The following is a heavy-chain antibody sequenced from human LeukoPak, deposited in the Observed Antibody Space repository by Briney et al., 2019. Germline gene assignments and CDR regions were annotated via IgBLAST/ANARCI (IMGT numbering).Heavy chain of an antibody. CDR1: GFTFSSYA. J-gene: IGHJ3*02. CDR3: AKSVITMVRGVMAAFDI. V-gene: IGHV3-23*01. D-gene: IGHD3-10*01. Sequence: GGSLRLSCAASGFTFSSYAMSWVRQAPGKGLEWVSAISGSGGSTYYADSVKGRFTISRDNSKNTLYLQMNSLRAEDTAVYYCAKSVITMVRGVMAAFDIWGQGTMVTVSS. CDR2: ISGSGGST.